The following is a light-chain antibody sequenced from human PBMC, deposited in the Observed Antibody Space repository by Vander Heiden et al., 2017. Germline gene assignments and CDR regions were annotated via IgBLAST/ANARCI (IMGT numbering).Light chain of an antibody. CDR1: QGISSY. Sequence: AIRMTHSPSSLSASTGDRVTITCRASQGISSYLAWYQQKPGKAPKLMIYAASKWQSGVTSRFSGSGSGTDFTLTSSCPQYEDFATYYWQHYYSYPLFGHGTKVDIK. CDR3: QHYYSYPL. V-gene: IGKV1-8*01. CDR2: AAS. J-gene: IGKJ3*01.